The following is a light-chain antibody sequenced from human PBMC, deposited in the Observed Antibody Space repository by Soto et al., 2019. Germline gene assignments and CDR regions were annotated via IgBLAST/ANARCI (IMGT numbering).Light chain of an antibody. CDR1: ISDVGDYNY. J-gene: IGLJ2*01. Sequence: QSVLTQPASVSGSPGQSITISCTGTISDVGDYNYVSWYQHHPDKAPKLMIYEVRNRPSGVSNRFSGSKSGNTASLTISGLQAEDEADYYCSSYTSSNTLVFGGGTQLTVL. CDR3: SSYTSSNTLV. V-gene: IGLV2-14*01. CDR2: EVR.